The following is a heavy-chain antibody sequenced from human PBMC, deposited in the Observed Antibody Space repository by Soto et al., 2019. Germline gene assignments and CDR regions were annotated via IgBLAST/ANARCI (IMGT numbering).Heavy chain of an antibody. CDR1: GGTFSSYS. V-gene: IGHV1-69*13. Sequence: SVKVSCKASGGTFSSYSISWVRQAPGQGLEWMGGIIPIFGTANYAQKFQGRVTITADESTSTAYMELSSLRSEDTAVYYCARTPYCGGDCYYFDYWGQGTLVTVSS. CDR3: ARTPYCGGDCYYFDY. D-gene: IGHD2-21*02. J-gene: IGHJ4*02. CDR2: IIPIFGTA.